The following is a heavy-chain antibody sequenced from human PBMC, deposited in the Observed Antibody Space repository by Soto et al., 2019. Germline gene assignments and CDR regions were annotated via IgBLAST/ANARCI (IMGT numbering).Heavy chain of an antibody. J-gene: IGHJ6*04. CDR1: GYTFTSYG. V-gene: IGHV1-18*01. CDR2: ISAYNGNT. Sequence: GASVKVSCKASGYTFTSYGISWVRQAPGQGLEWMGWISAYNGNTNYAQKLQGRVTMTTDTSTSTAYMELRSLRSDDTAVYYCASMCGGDCYSSSYYYYGMEVRGKGTKVTXS. CDR3: ASMCGGDCYSSSYYYYGMEV. D-gene: IGHD2-21*02.